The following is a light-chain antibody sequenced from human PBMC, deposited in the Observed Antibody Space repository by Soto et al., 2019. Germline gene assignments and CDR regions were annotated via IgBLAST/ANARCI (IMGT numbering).Light chain of an antibody. V-gene: IGKV1-5*03. CDR2: KAS. CDR1: QSIRSW. CDR3: QQYSVYWT. Sequence: DIQMTQSPSTLSASVGDRVTITCRASQSIRSWLAWYQQKPGKAPRLLIYKASSLESGVPSRFSGSGSGTEFTLTINSLQPDDFATYYCQQYSVYWTFGQGTKVDIK. J-gene: IGKJ1*01.